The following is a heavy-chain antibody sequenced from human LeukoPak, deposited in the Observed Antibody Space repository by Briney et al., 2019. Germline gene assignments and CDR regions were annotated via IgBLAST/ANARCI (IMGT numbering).Heavy chain of an antibody. D-gene: IGHD6-13*01. V-gene: IGHV4-30-2*01. Sequence: TLSLTCTVSGGSISSGNYYWSWIRQPPGKGLEWIGYIHHSGSTYYNPSLNSRVTVSVDRSKNQFSLKLSSVTAADTAVYYCARGSIAAAGIRWGQGTLVTVSS. CDR1: GGSISSGNYY. J-gene: IGHJ4*02. CDR3: ARGSIAAAGIR. CDR2: IHHSGST.